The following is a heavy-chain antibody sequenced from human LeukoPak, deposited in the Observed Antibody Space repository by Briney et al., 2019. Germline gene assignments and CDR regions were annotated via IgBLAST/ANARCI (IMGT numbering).Heavy chain of an antibody. J-gene: IGHJ5*02. V-gene: IGHV4-59*01. D-gene: IGHD6-13*01. CDR3: ARVHKLAAAGYNWFDP. Sequence: PSETLSLTCTVSGGSISSYYWSWIRQPPGKGLEWIGYIYYSGSTNYNPSLKSRVTISVDTSKNQFSLKLSSVTAADTAVYYCARVHKLAAAGYNWFDPWGQGTLVTVSS. CDR1: GGSISSYY. CDR2: IYYSGST.